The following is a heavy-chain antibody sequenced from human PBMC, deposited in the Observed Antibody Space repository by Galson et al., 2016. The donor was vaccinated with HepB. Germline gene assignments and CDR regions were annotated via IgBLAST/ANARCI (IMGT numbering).Heavy chain of an antibody. CDR3: ERLQWELVDY. V-gene: IGHV3-33*01. CDR2: TWYDGSNK. Sequence: SLRLSCAASGFTFSSYGMHWVRQAPGKGLEWVAVTWYDGSNKYYADSVKGRFTISRDNSKNTLYLQMNSLRVEDMAVYYCERLQWELVDYWGQGTLVTVSS. J-gene: IGHJ4*02. CDR1: GFTFSSYG. D-gene: IGHD1-26*01.